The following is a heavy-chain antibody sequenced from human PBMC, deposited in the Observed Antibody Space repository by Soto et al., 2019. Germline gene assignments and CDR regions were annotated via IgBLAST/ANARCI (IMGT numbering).Heavy chain of an antibody. CDR3: ARLSYRSFNFDY. CDR2: IDWDDDK. V-gene: IGHV2-70*01. J-gene: IGHJ4*02. Sequence: SGPTLVNPTPPLTLTCTFSGFSLSTSGVCVSWLRQPPGKALEWLALIDWDDDKYYSTSLKTRLTISKDTSKNQVVLTVTNMDPVDTATYFCARLSYRSFNFDYWGQGTLVTVSS. CDR1: GFSLSTSGVC. D-gene: IGHD3-16*02.